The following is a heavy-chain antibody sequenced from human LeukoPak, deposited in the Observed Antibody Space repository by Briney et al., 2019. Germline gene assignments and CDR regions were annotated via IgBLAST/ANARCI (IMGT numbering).Heavy chain of an antibody. D-gene: IGHD3-3*01. Sequence: PGGSLRLSWSAAGFTFSSYGRHWVRQAPGKGRGGVAVIWYDGSNKYYAASVKGRFTISRDNSKNPLYLQMNSLSAEDTAVYYCAKDLRHCDCWSGALFDYWGQGTLVTVSS. CDR3: AKDLRHCDCWSGALFDY. J-gene: IGHJ4*02. CDR2: IWYDGSNK. V-gene: IGHV3-33*06. CDR1: GFTFSSYG.